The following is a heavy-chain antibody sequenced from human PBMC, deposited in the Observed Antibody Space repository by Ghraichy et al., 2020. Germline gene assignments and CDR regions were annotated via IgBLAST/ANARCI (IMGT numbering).Heavy chain of an antibody. Sequence: SETLSLTCFVSGGSISGSYCGWFRQPPGKGLEWIGFTHYSGSTEYNPSLTSRVTISVDTTKNHFSLRLSSVTAADTAIYYCTRGGGWLTDNWGQGTLVPVA. CDR1: GGSISGSY. J-gene: IGHJ4*02. V-gene: IGHV4-59*12. D-gene: IGHD6-19*01. CDR2: THYSGST. CDR3: TRGGGWLTDN.